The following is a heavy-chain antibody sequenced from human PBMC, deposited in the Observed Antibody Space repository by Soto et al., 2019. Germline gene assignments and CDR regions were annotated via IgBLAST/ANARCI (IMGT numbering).Heavy chain of an antibody. CDR3: ARVHDYGDYGAGDAFDI. V-gene: IGHV3-11*01. J-gene: IGHJ3*02. D-gene: IGHD4-17*01. CDR1: GFTFSDYY. CDR2: ISSGSTI. Sequence: GGSLRLSCAASGFTFSDYYMSWIRQAPGKGLEWVSYISSGSTIYYADSVKGRFTISRDNAKNSLYLQMNSLRAEDTAVYYCARVHDYGDYGAGDAFDIWGQGTMVTVSS.